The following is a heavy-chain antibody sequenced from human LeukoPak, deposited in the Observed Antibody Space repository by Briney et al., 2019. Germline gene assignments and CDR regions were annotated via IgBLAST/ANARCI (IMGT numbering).Heavy chain of an antibody. Sequence: GGSLRLSCAASGSTFSSYDMHWVRQATGKGLEWVSAISTAGDTYYPGSVKGRFTISRENAKNSLYLQMNSLTAEDTAVYYCVVQAGLTYYDISFDSWGQGTLVTVSS. D-gene: IGHD3-9*01. CDR1: GSTFSSYD. J-gene: IGHJ5*01. CDR3: VVQAGLTYYDISFDS. CDR2: ISTAGDT. V-gene: IGHV3-13*01.